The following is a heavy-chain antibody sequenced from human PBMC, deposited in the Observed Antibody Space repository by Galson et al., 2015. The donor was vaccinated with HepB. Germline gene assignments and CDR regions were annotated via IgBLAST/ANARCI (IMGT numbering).Heavy chain of an antibody. J-gene: IGHJ4*02. Sequence: AVKVSCKASGFTFTSSAMQWVRQARGQRLEWLGWILVGSGNTNYSQKFHERVNITRDISTSTAYMELSSLRSEDTAVYYCATSPRRLWFGVKRPFDYWGQGTLVTVAS. D-gene: IGHD3-10*01. CDR3: ATSPRRLWFGVKRPFDY. CDR1: GFTFTSSA. V-gene: IGHV1-58*02. CDR2: ILVGSGNT.